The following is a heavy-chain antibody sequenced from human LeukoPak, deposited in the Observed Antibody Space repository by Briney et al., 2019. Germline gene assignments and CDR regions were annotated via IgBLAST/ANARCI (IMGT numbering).Heavy chain of an antibody. J-gene: IGHJ6*03. CDR2: IYSGGST. CDR1: GFTVSSNY. D-gene: IGHD4-23*01. Sequence: GGSLRLSCAASGFTVSSNYMSWVRQAPGKGLEWVSVIYSGGSTYYADSVKGRFTISRDNSKNTLYLQMNSLRAEDTAVYYCATDYGGGYYYYMDIWGKGTTVTISS. V-gene: IGHV3-66*01. CDR3: ATDYGGGYYYYMDI.